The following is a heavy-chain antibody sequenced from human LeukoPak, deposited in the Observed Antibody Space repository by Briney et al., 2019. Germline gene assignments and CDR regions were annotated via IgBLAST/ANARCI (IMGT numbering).Heavy chain of an antibody. CDR1: GGSINGYS. CDR3: ARWRVVGSTDNWFDP. CDR2: IDYTGTT. Sequence: EPSETLSLTCTVSGGSINGYSWGWIRQPPGKGLEWIGCIDYTGTTNYYPSLKSRVIIAVDTSKNQFSLKLNSVTAADTAVYYCARWRVVGSTDNWFDPWGQGTLVIVSS. V-gene: IGHV4-59*08. D-gene: IGHD1-26*01. J-gene: IGHJ5*02.